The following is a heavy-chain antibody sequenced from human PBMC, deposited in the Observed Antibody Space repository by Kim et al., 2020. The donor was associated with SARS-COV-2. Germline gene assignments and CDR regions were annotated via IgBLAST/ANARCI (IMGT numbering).Heavy chain of an antibody. D-gene: IGHD3-10*01. Sequence: GGSLRLSCAASGFTFSDYYMSWIRQAPGKGLECLSYISGGASARYAESVKGRFTISRDNSKNSLYLEMNSLRAEDTAVYYCARGGYYGSGSYYAFHICGQGTMVTVSS. J-gene: IGHJ3*02. CDR1: GFTFSDYY. CDR2: ISGGASAR. V-gene: IGHV3-11*04. CDR3: ARGGYYGSGSYYAFHI.